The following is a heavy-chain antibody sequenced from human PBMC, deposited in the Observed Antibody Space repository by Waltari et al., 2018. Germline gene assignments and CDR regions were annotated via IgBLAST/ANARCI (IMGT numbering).Heavy chain of an antibody. Sequence: QVQLQQWGAGLLKPSETLSLTCAVYGGSFSGYYWSWIRQPPGKGLEWIGEINHRGSTNYNPALKSRVTIAVDTAKNQFSLKLRSVTAADTAVYYCARFNYDFWSGYYTPTNWFDPWGQGTLVTVSS. V-gene: IGHV4-34*01. CDR1: GGSFSGYY. CDR3: ARFNYDFWSGYYTPTNWFDP. D-gene: IGHD3-3*01. J-gene: IGHJ5*02. CDR2: INHRGST.